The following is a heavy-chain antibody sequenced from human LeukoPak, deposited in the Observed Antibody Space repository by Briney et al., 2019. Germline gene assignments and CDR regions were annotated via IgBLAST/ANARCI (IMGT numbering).Heavy chain of an antibody. D-gene: IGHD5-12*01. Sequence: GGSLRLSCAASGFTFSSYEMNWARQAPGKGLEWVSYISSSGSTIYYADSVKGRFTISRDNAKNSLYLQMNSLRAEDTAFYYCAINGGGDSGYGNFDYWGQGTLVTVSS. CDR3: AINGGGDSGYGNFDY. CDR1: GFTFSSYE. J-gene: IGHJ4*02. V-gene: IGHV3-48*03. CDR2: ISSSGSTI.